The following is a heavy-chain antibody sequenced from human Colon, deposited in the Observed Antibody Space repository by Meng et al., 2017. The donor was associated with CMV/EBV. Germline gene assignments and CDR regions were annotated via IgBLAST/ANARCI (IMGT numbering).Heavy chain of an antibody. CDR1: GYPFTSYG. V-gene: IGHV1-18*01. D-gene: IGHD1-1*01. CDR2: ISGSTGYT. CDR3: ARGRPNWSGVLDY. Sequence: QGQLVQSGGEVKEPGAPVLVSCRSSGYPFTSYGINWVRQAPGQGLEWMGWISGSTGYTNRAQKFQGRVTMTTDTSTSTAYLALTSLTSNDTAVYYCARGRPNWSGVLDYWGQGTLVTVSS. J-gene: IGHJ4*02.